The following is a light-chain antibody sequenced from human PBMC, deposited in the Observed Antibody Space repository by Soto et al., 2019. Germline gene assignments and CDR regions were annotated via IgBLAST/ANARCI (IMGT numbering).Light chain of an antibody. V-gene: IGLV2-14*01. CDR2: EVT. Sequence: QSALTQPASVSGSLGQSITISCTGSSSDIGVYNYVSWYQQHPGKAPKLMIYEVTNRPSGVSNRFSGSKTGNTASLTISGLQAEGEAEYHCSSYTSSSTLLFGGGTKVTVL. CDR3: SSYTSSSTLL. CDR1: SSDIGVYNY. J-gene: IGLJ3*02.